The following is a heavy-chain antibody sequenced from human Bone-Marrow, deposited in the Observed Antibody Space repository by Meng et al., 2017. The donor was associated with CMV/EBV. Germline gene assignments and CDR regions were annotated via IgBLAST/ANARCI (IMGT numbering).Heavy chain of an antibody. D-gene: IGHD3-10*01. J-gene: IGHJ6*02. Sequence: GESLKISCLVSALTFISYWMSWVRQAPGKGLEWVANIKQDGSEKYYVDSVKGRFTISRDNAKNSLYLQMNSLRAEDTAVYYCAGEASMVRGHVYYYYYVLDVWGQGTTVTVSS. V-gene: IGHV3-7*01. CDR3: AGEASMVRGHVYYYYYVLDV. CDR1: ALTFISYW. CDR2: IKQDGSEK.